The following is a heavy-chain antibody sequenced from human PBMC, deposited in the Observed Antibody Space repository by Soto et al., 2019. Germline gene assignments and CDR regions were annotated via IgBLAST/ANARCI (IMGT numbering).Heavy chain of an antibody. Sequence: SETLSLTCAVHGGSFSGGCWTWTRQSPGKGLEWMGEINHSGRTNINPSLKSRGTISVDTSKKQFSLNLSSVTAAATAVYSCARGSYYYDNSGYLHWGQGTLVTVSS. CDR3: ARGSYYYDNSGYLH. D-gene: IGHD3-22*01. V-gene: IGHV4-34*04. J-gene: IGHJ4*02. CDR1: GGSFSGGC. CDR2: INHSGRT.